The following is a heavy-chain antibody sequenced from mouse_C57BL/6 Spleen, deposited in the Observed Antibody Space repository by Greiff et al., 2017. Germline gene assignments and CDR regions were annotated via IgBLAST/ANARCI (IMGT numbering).Heavy chain of an antibody. V-gene: IGHV8-12*01. D-gene: IGHD1-1*01. J-gene: IGHJ2*01. Sequence: QVTLKVCGPGILQSSQTLSLTCSFSGFSLSTSGMGVSWIRQPSGKGLEWLAHIYWDDDKRYNPFLKSRLTIFKDTSRNQVFLKITSVDTADTATFYCARSRITTVVSFGYWGQGTTLTVSS. CDR1: GFSLSTSGMG. CDR2: IYWDDDK. CDR3: ARSRITTVVSFGY.